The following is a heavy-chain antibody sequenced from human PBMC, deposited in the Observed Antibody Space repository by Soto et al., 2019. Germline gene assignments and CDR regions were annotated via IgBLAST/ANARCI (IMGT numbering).Heavy chain of an antibody. V-gene: IGHV3-23*01. CDR2: ISGSGGST. CDR3: AKVAPYWDVMVVVITDFDY. J-gene: IGHJ4*02. CDR1: GFTFSSYA. Sequence: EVQLLESGGGLVQPGGSLRLSCAASGFTFSSYAMSWVRQAPGKGLEWVSAISGSGGSTYYADSVKGRFTISRDNSKNTLYLQMNSLRAEDKAVYYCAKVAPYWDVMVVVITDFDYWGQGTLVTVSS. D-gene: IGHD3-22*01.